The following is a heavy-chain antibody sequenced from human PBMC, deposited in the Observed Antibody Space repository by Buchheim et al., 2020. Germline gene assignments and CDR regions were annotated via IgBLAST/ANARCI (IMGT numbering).Heavy chain of an antibody. V-gene: IGHV3-30-3*01. CDR3: ATARPALQLLRYLEFDY. CDR2: ISYDGSNK. Sequence: QVQLVESGGGVVQPGRSLRFSCAASGFTFSSYAMHWVRQAPGKGLEWVAVISYDGSNKYYADSVKGRFTISRDNSKNTLYLQMNSLRAEETAVYYCATARPALQLLRYLEFDYWGQGTL. J-gene: IGHJ4*02. D-gene: IGHD3-9*01. CDR1: GFTFSSYA.